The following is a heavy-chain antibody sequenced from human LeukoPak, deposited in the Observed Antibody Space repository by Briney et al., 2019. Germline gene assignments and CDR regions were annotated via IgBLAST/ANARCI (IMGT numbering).Heavy chain of an antibody. Sequence: SVKVSCKASGGTFSSYAISWVRQAPGQGLEWMGRIIPILGIANYAQKFQGRVTITADKSTSTAYMELSSLRSEDTAVYYCARDLAVDTDAFDIWGQGTMVTVSS. J-gene: IGHJ3*02. CDR3: ARDLAVDTDAFDI. D-gene: IGHD3-9*01. CDR2: IIPILGIA. V-gene: IGHV1-69*04. CDR1: GGTFSSYA.